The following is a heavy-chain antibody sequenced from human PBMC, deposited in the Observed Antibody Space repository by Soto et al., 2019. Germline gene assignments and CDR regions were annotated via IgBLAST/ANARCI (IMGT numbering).Heavy chain of an antibody. CDR1: GFTFSSYA. Sequence: EVQLLESGGGLVQPGGSLRLSCAASGFTFSSYAMNWVRQAPGQGLEWVSTVSDSGGSTYYADSVQGRFTISRDNSKNTLFLHMNSLGADDTAIYYCARTIVGGVVHAFDFWGQGTLVTVSS. J-gene: IGHJ4*02. CDR3: ARTIVGGVVHAFDF. D-gene: IGHD1-26*01. V-gene: IGHV3-23*01. CDR2: VSDSGGST.